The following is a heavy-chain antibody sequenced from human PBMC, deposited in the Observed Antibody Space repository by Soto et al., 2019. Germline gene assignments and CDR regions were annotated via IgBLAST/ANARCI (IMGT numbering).Heavy chain of an antibody. CDR3: ARVPGP. CDR1: GGSISSGGYS. V-gene: IGHV4-30-2*01. J-gene: IGHJ5*02. Sequence: QLQLQESGSGLVKPSQTLSLTCAVSGGSISSGGYSWSWIRQPPGKGLEWIGYIYHSGSTYYNPSRXSXSTISVDRSKNQLSLKLSSVTAADTAVYSCARVPGPWGQGTLVTVSS. CDR2: IYHSGST.